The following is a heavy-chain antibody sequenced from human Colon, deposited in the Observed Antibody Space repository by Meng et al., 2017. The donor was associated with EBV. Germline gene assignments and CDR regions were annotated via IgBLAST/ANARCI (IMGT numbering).Heavy chain of an antibody. V-gene: IGHV4-31*03. CDR3: ARVGAYCGGDCYHPR. Sequence: HVHPMEPGPGPVQPSQPPAPTSTVSGGSITRGNHDWSWIRQHPGKGLEYIGYIYYSGSTYYNPSLKSRVIISVDTSKNQFSLRLNSVTAADTAVYYCARVGAYCGGDCYHPRWGQGTLVTVSS. J-gene: IGHJ4*02. CDR1: GGSITRGNHD. CDR2: IYYSGST. D-gene: IGHD2-21*02.